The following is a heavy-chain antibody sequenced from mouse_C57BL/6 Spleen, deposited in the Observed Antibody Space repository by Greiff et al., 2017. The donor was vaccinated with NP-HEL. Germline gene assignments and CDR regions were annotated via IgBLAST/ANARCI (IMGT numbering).Heavy chain of an antibody. V-gene: IGHV1-80*01. CDR1: GYAFSSYW. J-gene: IGHJ1*03. Sequence: QVQLQQSGAELVKPGASVKISCKASGYAFSSYWMNWVKQRPGKGLEWIGQIYPGDGDPNYNGKFKGKATLTADKSSSTAYMQRSSLASEDFAVYVCARCYYGRRGGYFDVWGTGTTVTVSS. CDR3: ARCYYGRRGGYFDV. CDR2: IYPGDGDP. D-gene: IGHD1-1*01.